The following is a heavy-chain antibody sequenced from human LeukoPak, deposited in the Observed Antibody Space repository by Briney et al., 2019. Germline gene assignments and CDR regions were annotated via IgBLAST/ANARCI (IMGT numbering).Heavy chain of an antibody. D-gene: IGHD6-6*01. CDR3: VRGGCYGTSSPCY. J-gene: IGHJ4*02. V-gene: IGHV3-7*01. Sequence: GGSLRLSCAASGFTFSSYWVTLVRQAPGKGLECVANINQDGKAKYYVDSVKGRFTVSRDNAKNSLYLQMSSLRVEDTGVYYCVRGGCYGTSSPCYWGQGTLVTVSS. CDR1: GFTFSSYW. CDR2: INQDGKAK.